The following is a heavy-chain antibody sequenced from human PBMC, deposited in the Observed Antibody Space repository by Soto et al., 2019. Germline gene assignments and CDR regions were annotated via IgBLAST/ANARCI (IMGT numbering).Heavy chain of an antibody. J-gene: IGHJ4*02. V-gene: IGHV3-74*01. CDR2: ISNDGKTA. CDR1: GFTFSTYA. D-gene: IGHD6-13*01. CDR3: TRGGSWFDF. Sequence: PGGSLRLSCAASGFTFSTYALNWVRQAPGKGLVWVSRISNDGKTATYADSVEGRFTVSRDNANNMAYLQMNSLTAEDTAVYFCTRGGSWFDFWGQGTVVTVSS.